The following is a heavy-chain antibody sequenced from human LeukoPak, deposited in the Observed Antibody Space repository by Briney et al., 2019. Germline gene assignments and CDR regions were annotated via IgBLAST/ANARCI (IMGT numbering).Heavy chain of an antibody. CDR1: GGSFSGYY. V-gene: IGHV4-34*01. D-gene: IGHD3-10*01. CDR3: ARGFISRSLGY. J-gene: IGHJ4*02. CDR2: INHSGST. Sequence: SETLSLTCAVYGGSFSGYYWSWIRQPPGKGLEWIGEINHSGSTNYNPPLKSRVTISVDTSKNQFSLKLSSVTAADTAVYYCARGFISRSLGYWGQGTLVTVSS.